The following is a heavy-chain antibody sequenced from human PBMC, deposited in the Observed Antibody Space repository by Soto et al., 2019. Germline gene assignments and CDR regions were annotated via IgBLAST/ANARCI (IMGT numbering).Heavy chain of an antibody. J-gene: IGHJ4*02. Sequence: EVQLVESGGGLVQPGGSLRLSCAASGFTFTSYAMHWVRQAPGKGLEYVSAISSNGGSTNYANSVKGRFTISRDNSKHTLYLQIGSLRAEDMAVYYCARQWLDSYYFDSWGQGTLVTVSS. CDR1: GFTFTSYA. CDR3: ARQWLDSYYFDS. CDR2: ISSNGGST. V-gene: IGHV3-64*01. D-gene: IGHD6-19*01.